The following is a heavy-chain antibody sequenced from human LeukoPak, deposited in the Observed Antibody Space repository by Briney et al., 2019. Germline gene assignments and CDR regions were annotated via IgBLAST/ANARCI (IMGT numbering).Heavy chain of an antibody. Sequence: GGSLRLSCVASGFTFSRYTMHWVRQTPGKGLEWVAVISLDRVTTFYADSVKGRFTISRDTSKETLYLQMNSLRAEDTAVYYCAREPTTVTTDASFDYWGQGTLVTVSS. CDR2: ISLDRVTT. CDR3: AREPTTVTTDASFDY. CDR1: GFTFSRYT. V-gene: IGHV3-30-3*01. D-gene: IGHD4-17*01. J-gene: IGHJ4*02.